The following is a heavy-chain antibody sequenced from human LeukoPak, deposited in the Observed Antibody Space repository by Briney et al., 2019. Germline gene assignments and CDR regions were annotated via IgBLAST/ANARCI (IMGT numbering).Heavy chain of an antibody. CDR1: GFTFSSYW. CDR3: ARVGSIAAAGTVDY. Sequence: GGSLRLSCAASGFTFSSYWMHWVRQAPGKGLEWVSYISSSGSTIYYADSVKGRFTISRDNAKNSLYLQMNSLRAEDTAVYYCARVGSIAAAGTVDYWGQGTLVTVSS. D-gene: IGHD6-13*01. CDR2: ISSSGSTI. V-gene: IGHV3-48*04. J-gene: IGHJ4*02.